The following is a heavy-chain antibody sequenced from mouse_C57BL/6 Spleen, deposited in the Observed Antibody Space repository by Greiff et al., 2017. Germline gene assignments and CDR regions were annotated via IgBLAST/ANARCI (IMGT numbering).Heavy chain of an antibody. CDR3: GRWGGDVRFAY. Sequence: QVQLQQPGAELVMPGASVKLSCKASGYTFTSYWMPWVKQRPGQSLEWIGEIDPSDSYTNYNQKFKGKSTLTVDKSASTAYMQLSSLTSEDSAVXYGGRWGGDVRFAYWGQGTLVTVSA. J-gene: IGHJ3*01. CDR2: IDPSDSYT. CDR1: GYTFTSYW. D-gene: IGHD3-3*01. V-gene: IGHV1-69*01.